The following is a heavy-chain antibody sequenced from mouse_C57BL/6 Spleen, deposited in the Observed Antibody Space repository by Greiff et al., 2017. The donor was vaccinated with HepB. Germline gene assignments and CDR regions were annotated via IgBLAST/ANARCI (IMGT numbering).Heavy chain of an antibody. V-gene: IGHV2-6*01. Sequence: VQGVESGPGLVAPSQSLSITCTVSGFSLTSYGVDWVRQSPGKGLEWLGVIWGVGSTNYNSALKSRLSISKDNSKSQVFLQMNSLQTDDTAMYYCARDQGEYAMDYWGQGASVTVAS. CDR3: ARDQGEYAMDY. CDR2: IWGVGST. CDR1: GFSLTSYG. J-gene: IGHJ4*01.